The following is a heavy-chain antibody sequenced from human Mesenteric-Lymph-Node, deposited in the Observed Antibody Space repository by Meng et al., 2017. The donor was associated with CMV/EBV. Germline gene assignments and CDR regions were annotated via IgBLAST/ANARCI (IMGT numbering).Heavy chain of an antibody. CDR2: IKQDGSEK. V-gene: IGHV3-7*01. Sequence: GGSLRLSCAGSGFTFSGYWMTWVRQAPGKGLEWVANIKQDGSEKYYVDSVKGRFTISRDNAKNSLYLQMNSLRAEDTAVYYCARDIRRYYYYGMDVWGQGTTVTVSS. CDR3: ARDIRRYYYYGMDV. CDR1: GFTFSGYW. J-gene: IGHJ6*02.